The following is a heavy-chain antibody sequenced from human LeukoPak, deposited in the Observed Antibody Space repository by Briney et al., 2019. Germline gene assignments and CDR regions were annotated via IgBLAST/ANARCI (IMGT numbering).Heavy chain of an antibody. V-gene: IGHV4-34*01. CDR3: ARVYSSGWYDLYFDY. D-gene: IGHD6-19*01. J-gene: IGHJ4*02. CDR1: GGSFSGYY. Sequence: SETLSLTCAVYGGSFSGYYWSWIRQPPGKGLEWIGEINHSGSTNYNPSLKSRVTISVDTSKSQFSLKLSSVTAADTAVYYCARVYSSGWYDLYFDYWGQGTLVTVSS. CDR2: INHSGST.